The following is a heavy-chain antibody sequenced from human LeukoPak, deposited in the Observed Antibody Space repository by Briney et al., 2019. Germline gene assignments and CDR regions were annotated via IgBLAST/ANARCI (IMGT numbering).Heavy chain of an antibody. CDR1: GGSISSYY. V-gene: IGHV4-59*01. Sequence: SETLSLTCTVSGGSISSYYWSWIRQPPGKGLEWIGYIYYSGSTNYNPSLKSRVTISVDTSKNQFSLKLSSVTAADTAVYYCAREYGSGYDFWSGYYTHYYGMDVWGQGTTVTVSS. D-gene: IGHD3-3*01. CDR3: AREYGSGYDFWSGYYTHYYGMDV. CDR2: IYYSGST. J-gene: IGHJ6*02.